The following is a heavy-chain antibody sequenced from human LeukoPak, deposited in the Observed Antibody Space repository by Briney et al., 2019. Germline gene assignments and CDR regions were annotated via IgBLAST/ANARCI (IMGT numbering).Heavy chain of an antibody. Sequence: SETLSLTCAVYGGSFSGYYWSWIRQPPGKGLEWIGEINHSGSTNYNPSLKSRVTISVDTSKNQFSLKLSSVTAADTAVYYCARDAKGYSSSWYRALYYWGQGTLVTVSS. V-gene: IGHV4-34*01. CDR3: ARDAKGYSSSWYRALYY. CDR1: GGSFSGYY. J-gene: IGHJ4*02. D-gene: IGHD6-13*01. CDR2: INHSGST.